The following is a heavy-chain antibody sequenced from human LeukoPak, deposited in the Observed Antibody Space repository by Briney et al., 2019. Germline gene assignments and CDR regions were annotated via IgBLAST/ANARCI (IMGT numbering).Heavy chain of an antibody. D-gene: IGHD5-18*01. CDR3: VREARGYHYTYFDY. CDR1: GFTLGSHD. Sequence: GGSLRLSCTASGFTLGSHDMHWVRQIPGQGLEWVAAVSSGFHAFFADSVQGRFTVSREDARSSLYLQMNSLRAGDTAVYYCVREARGYHYTYFDYWGQGTLVTVSS. V-gene: IGHV3-13*01. J-gene: IGHJ4*02. CDR2: VSSGFHA.